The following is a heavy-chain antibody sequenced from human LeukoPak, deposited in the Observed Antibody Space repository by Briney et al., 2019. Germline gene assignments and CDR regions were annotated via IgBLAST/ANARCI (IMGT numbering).Heavy chain of an antibody. Sequence: GGSLRLSCAASGFTFSSYWMSWVRQAPGKGLEWVANIKQDGSEKYYVDSVKGRFTISRDNAKNSLYLQMNSLRAEDTAVYYCARDWGSSTSGYYYYYGMDVWGQGTTVTVSS. J-gene: IGHJ6*02. V-gene: IGHV3-7*01. D-gene: IGHD2-2*01. CDR1: GFTFSSYW. CDR2: IKQDGSEK. CDR3: ARDWGSSTSGYYYYYGMDV.